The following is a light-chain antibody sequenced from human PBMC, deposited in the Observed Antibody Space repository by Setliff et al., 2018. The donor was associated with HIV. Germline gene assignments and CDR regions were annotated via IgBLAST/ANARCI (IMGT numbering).Light chain of an antibody. CDR1: QSVSSN. V-gene: IGKV3-15*01. Sequence: EIVMTQSPAILSVSPGERATLSCRASQSVSSNLAWHQQKPVQAPRLLIYGASTRATGIPVRFSGSGSGTEFTLNISNLQSGDCAVYFCQQYNNGPGTCGPGTKVDIK. CDR2: GAS. CDR3: QQYNNGPGT. J-gene: IGKJ3*01.